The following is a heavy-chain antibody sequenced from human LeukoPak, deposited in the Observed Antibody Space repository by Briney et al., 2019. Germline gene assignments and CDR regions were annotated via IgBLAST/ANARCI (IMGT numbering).Heavy chain of an antibody. CDR3: ARGGGSSTSWYYSFGY. CDR1: GGSISSGGYY. Sequence: SQTLSLTCTVSGGSISSGGYYWTWIRQHPGKGLEWVGYISYSGSAYYNPSLKSRVAISLDTSNNQFSLRLSSVTAADTAMYYCARGGGSSTSWYYSFGYWGQGTLVTVSS. J-gene: IGHJ4*02. CDR2: ISYSGSA. D-gene: IGHD6-13*01. V-gene: IGHV4-31*03.